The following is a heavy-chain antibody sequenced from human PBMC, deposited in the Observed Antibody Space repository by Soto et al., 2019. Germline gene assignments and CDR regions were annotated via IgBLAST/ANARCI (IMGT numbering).Heavy chain of an antibody. J-gene: IGHJ4*02. CDR1: GYTFTSYY. CDR2: INPSGGST. V-gene: IGHV1-46*01. CDR3: ARDQYYYDSSGYYSGYYFDY. Sequence: GSVKVSCKASGYTFTSYYMHWVRQAPGQGLEWMGIINPSGGSTSYAQKFQGRVTMTRDTSTSTVYMELSSLRSEDTAVYYCARDQYYYDSSGYYSGYYFDYWGQGTLVTVST. D-gene: IGHD3-22*01.